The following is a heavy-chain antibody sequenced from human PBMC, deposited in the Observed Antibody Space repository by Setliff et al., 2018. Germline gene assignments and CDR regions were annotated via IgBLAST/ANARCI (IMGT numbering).Heavy chain of an antibody. Sequence: SVKVSCKTSGFRFTNFGFSWVRQAPGQGLEWMGGSIPMFVTTNYAQKFQGRVTIITDESTSTAYMELSSLRSEDTAVYYCVREGVHTWSSTDYHYYMDVWGQGTLVTVSS. CDR3: VREGVHTWSSTDYHYYMDV. CDR1: GFRFTNFG. CDR2: SIPMFVTT. V-gene: IGHV1-69*05. D-gene: IGHD2-21*01. J-gene: IGHJ6*03.